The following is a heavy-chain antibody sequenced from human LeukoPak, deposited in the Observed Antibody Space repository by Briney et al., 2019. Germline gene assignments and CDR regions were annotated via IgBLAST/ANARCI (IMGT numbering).Heavy chain of an antibody. J-gene: IGHJ4*02. CDR1: GGSFSGYY. CDR3: ARTTGWYYFDY. V-gene: IGHV4-34*01. Sequence: SETLSLTCAVYGGSFSGYYWSWIRQPPGKGLEWIGEINHSGSTNYNPSLKSRVTISVDTSKNQFSLKLNSVTAADTAVYFCARTTGWYYFDYWAQGTLVTVSS. D-gene: IGHD6-19*01. CDR2: INHSGST.